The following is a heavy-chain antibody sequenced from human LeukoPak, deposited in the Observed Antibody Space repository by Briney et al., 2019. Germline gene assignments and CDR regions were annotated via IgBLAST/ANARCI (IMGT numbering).Heavy chain of an antibody. Sequence: GGSLRRSCAASGFTFSSYWMTWVRQAPGKGLEWVANINQDGTEKYYVDSVKGRFTISRDNAKNSLYLQMSSLRAEDTAVYYCARQGFWSGYYFDYWGQGTLVTVSS. CDR1: GFTFSSYW. CDR3: ARQGFWSGYYFDY. CDR2: INQDGTEK. V-gene: IGHV3-7*01. J-gene: IGHJ4*02. D-gene: IGHD3-3*01.